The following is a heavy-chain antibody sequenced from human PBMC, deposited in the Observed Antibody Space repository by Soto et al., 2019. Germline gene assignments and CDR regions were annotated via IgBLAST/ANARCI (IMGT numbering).Heavy chain of an antibody. CDR1: GFRFEQYV. CDR2: VSPTGDTV. Sequence: VQVVASGGGLVQPDRSLRLSCAVSGFRFEQYVMHWVRQAPGKGLECVSTVSPTGDTVAYADSVEGRFTVSRDNAKNSLYLQMNSLKGDDTAFYYCLKAAPNGSIDDWGQGTLVTVSS. V-gene: IGHV3-9*01. J-gene: IGHJ4*02. D-gene: IGHD3-10*01. CDR3: LKAAPNGSIDD.